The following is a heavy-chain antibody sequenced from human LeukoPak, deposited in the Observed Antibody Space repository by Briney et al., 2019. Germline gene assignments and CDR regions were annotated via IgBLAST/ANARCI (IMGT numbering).Heavy chain of an antibody. V-gene: IGHV3-15*01. CDR2: ISSKSNGGTT. D-gene: IGHD3-10*01. J-gene: IGHJ5*02. CDR1: GFTLSNAW. CDR3: TRLSGIRS. Sequence: AGGSLRLSRAASGFTLSNAWMSWVRQAPGKGLEWVGRISSKSNGGTTEYAAPVKGRFTVSRDESKNTVYLQMNSLKTEDTAMYFCTRLSGIRSWGQGTLVTVSS.